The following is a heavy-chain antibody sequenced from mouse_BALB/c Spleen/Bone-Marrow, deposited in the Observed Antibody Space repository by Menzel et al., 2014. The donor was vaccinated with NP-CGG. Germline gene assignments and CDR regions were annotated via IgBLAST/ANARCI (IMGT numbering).Heavy chain of an antibody. CDR3: ARRAFYALDY. CDR1: GFTFSTYY. V-gene: IGHV5-6-2*01. CDR2: IYTNDGST. Sequence: EVQVVESGGGLVKVGESLKLSCAASGFTFSTYYMSWVRQTPEKRLELVAAIYTNDGSTYYPDTVKGRFAISRDNAKNTLYLQRNSLKSEDTALYYCARRAFYALDYWGQGTSVTVSS. J-gene: IGHJ4*01.